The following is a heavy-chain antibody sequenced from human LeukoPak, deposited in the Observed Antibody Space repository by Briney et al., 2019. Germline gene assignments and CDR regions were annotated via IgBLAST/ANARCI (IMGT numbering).Heavy chain of an antibody. CDR2: IIPIFGTA. D-gene: IGHD4-17*01. Sequence: SVKVSCKASGGTFTSYAISWVRQAPGQGLEWMGRIIPIFGTANYAQKFQGRVTITTDESTSTAYMELSRLRPEDTAVYYCARDYTVTGFDYWGQGTLVTVSS. CDR3: ARDYTVTGFDY. J-gene: IGHJ4*02. V-gene: IGHV1-69*05. CDR1: GGTFTSYA.